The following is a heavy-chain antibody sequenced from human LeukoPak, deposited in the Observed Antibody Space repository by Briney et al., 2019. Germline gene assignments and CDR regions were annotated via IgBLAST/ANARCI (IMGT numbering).Heavy chain of an antibody. J-gene: IGHJ4*02. CDR2: ISWNSGSI. CDR1: GFTFDDYA. Sequence: GGSLRLSCAASGFTFDDYAMNWVRQVPGRGLEWVSGISWNSGSIGYADSVKGRFTISRDNAKNSLYLQMNSLRAEDTALYYCAKGPRLRYFDWLSLLYFDYWGQGTLVTVSS. V-gene: IGHV3-9*01. CDR3: AKGPRLRYFDWLSLLYFDY. D-gene: IGHD3-9*01.